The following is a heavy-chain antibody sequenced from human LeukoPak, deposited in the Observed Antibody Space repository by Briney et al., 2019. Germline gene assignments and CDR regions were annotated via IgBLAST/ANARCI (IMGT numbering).Heavy chain of an antibody. V-gene: IGHV4-61*08. J-gene: IGHJ6*03. D-gene: IGHD3-10*01. CDR2: IYYSGST. CDR3: ARVRGLHYMDV. CDR1: GASISGSGYY. Sequence: SETLSLTCAVSGASISGSGYYLGWIRQPPGKGLEWIGYIYYSGSTNYNPSLKSRVTISVDTSKNQFSLKLSSVTAADTAVYYCARVRGLHYMDVWGKGTTVTVSS.